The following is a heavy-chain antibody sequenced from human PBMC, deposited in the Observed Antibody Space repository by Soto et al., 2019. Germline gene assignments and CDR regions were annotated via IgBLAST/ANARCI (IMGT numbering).Heavy chain of an antibody. CDR1: GFTVSSYY. CDR3: AKDIHNWGFDY. D-gene: IGHD7-27*01. J-gene: IGHJ4*02. Sequence: EVQLVESGGGLVQPGGSLRLSCAASGFTVSSYYMSWVRQAPGKGLECVSVIFAGGTIYYAESVRGRFTVSRDNSKNTLYLQMNSLRPEDTAVYYCAKDIHNWGFDYWGQGTLVTVSS. V-gene: IGHV3-66*01. CDR2: IFAGGTI.